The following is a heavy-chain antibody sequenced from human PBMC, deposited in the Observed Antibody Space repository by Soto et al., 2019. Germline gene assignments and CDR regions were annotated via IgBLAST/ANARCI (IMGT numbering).Heavy chain of an antibody. Sequence: QVQLQESGPGLVRPSETLSLPCTVSSDSISGLYWTWIRQPAGNGLEWIGRIYSSGETNYNPSLTGRVIMSLDTSKNQFSLNLTSVTAADTAVYYCARASQCKSYFDCFAWLDYWGQGTLVTVSS. D-gene: IGHD3-9*01. CDR3: ARASQCKSYFDCFAWLDY. V-gene: IGHV4-4*07. CDR1: SDSISGLY. J-gene: IGHJ4*02. CDR2: IYSSGET.